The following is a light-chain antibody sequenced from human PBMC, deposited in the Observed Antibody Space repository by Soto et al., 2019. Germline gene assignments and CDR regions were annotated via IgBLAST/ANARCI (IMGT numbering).Light chain of an antibody. CDR3: HQYSSSPRT. Sequence: VLTQSPGTLSLSPGERVTLSCRASQSVSSNFLAWYQQKPGQAPRLLIYGASNRAAGIPDRFSGSGSGTDFTLTISRLEPEDFAVYYCHQYSSSPRTFGQGTKVDIK. CDR2: GAS. V-gene: IGKV3-20*01. CDR1: QSVSSNF. J-gene: IGKJ1*01.